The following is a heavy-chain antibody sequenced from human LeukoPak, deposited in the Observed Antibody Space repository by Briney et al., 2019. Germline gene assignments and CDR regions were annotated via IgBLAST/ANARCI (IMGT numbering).Heavy chain of an antibody. Sequence: SETLSLTCAVYGESFGNYYWTWIRQVPGKRLEWIGEIKHSGSTNYNPSLKRRVIVSLDTSKNQFSLKLTSVTAADTAVYYCARGAWELPEGYFDAWGQGTLVTVSS. V-gene: IGHV4-34*01. CDR1: GESFGNYY. CDR3: ARGAWELPEGYFDA. D-gene: IGHD1-26*01. J-gene: IGHJ4*02. CDR2: IKHSGST.